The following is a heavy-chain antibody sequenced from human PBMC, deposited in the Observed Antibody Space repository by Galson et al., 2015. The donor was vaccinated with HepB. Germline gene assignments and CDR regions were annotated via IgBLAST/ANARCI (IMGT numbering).Heavy chain of an antibody. CDR3: ARGGRLISGYSSSWYGPLDYYGMDV. V-gene: IGHV4-34*01. Sequence: SETLSLTCAVYGGSFSGYYWSWIRQPPGKGLEWIGEINHSGSTNYNPSLKSRVTISVDTSKNQFSLKLSSVTAADTAVYYCARGGRLISGYSSSWYGPLDYYGMDVWGQGTTVTVSS. J-gene: IGHJ6*02. D-gene: IGHD6-13*01. CDR1: GGSFSGYY. CDR2: INHSGST.